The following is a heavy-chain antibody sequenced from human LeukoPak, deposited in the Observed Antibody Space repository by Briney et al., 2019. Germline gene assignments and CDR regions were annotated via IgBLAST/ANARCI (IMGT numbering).Heavy chain of an antibody. Sequence: PSETLSLTCTVSSGSISSSNYYWSWLRQPAGKGLEWIGRISTIGSTNYNPSLNSRVTISIDTSKNQFSLKLSSVTAADTAVYYCARDGCGGSCFHYYYYYMDVWGKGTTVTISS. CDR2: ISTIGST. V-gene: IGHV4-61*02. J-gene: IGHJ6*03. D-gene: IGHD2-15*01. CDR3: ARDGCGGSCFHYYYYYMDV. CDR1: SGSISSSNYY.